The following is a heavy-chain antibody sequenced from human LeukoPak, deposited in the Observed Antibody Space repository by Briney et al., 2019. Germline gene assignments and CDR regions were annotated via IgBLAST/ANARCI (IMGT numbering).Heavy chain of an antibody. CDR1: GYTFTSYG. CDR2: ISAYNGNT. J-gene: IGHJ4*02. V-gene: IGHV1-18*01. Sequence: ASVKVSCKASGYTFTSYGISWVRQAPGQGLERMGWISAYNGNTNYAQKLQGRVTMTTDTSTSTAYMELRSLRSDDTAVYYCARDPWGSYSSSDPFDYWGQGTLVTVSS. CDR3: ARDPWGSYSSSDPFDY. D-gene: IGHD6-6*01.